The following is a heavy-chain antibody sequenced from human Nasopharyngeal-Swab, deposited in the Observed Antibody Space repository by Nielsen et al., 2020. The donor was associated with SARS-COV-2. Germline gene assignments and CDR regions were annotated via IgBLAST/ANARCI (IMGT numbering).Heavy chain of an antibody. CDR2: SRDKAHSYTT. CDR3: AKDSGAGFCSGGTCFPTNH. V-gene: IGHV3-72*01. Sequence: GESLKISCVASGFTFSDHYLDWVRQAPGKGLEWVGRSRDKAHSYTTEYAASVKGRFTISRGDSENSLYLQMNSLRTEDTALYYCAKDSGAGFCSGGTCFPTNHRGQGTLVTVSS. CDR1: GFTFSDHY. D-gene: IGHD2-15*01. J-gene: IGHJ4*02.